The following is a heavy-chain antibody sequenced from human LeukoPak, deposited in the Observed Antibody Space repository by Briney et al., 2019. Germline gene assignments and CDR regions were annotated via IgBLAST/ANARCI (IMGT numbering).Heavy chain of an antibody. Sequence: AGGSLRLSCAASAITFSTYAMSWVRQAPGKGLECVSVISGGAGSTYYADSVKGRFTISRDNSKNTLYLQMDSLRAEDTAIYYCAKGPGYNYGYPPYFMDVWGKGTTVTVSS. CDR2: ISGGAGST. J-gene: IGHJ6*03. V-gene: IGHV3-23*01. CDR3: AKGPGYNYGYPPYFMDV. CDR1: AITFSTYA. D-gene: IGHD5-18*01.